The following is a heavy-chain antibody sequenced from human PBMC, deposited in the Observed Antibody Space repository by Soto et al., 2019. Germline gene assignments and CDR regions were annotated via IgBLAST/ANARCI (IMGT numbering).Heavy chain of an antibody. CDR3: TTVTDYDFWSGYYGGDYADFDY. CDR2: IKSKTDGGTT. Sequence: EVQLVESGGGLVKPGGSLRLSCAASGFTFSNAWMSWVRQAPGKGLEWVGRIKSKTDGGTTDYAAPVKGRFTISRDDSKNTLYLQMNSLKTEDTAVYYCTTVTDYDFWSGYYGGDYADFDYWGQGTLVTVSS. CDR1: GFTFSNAW. V-gene: IGHV3-15*01. J-gene: IGHJ4*02. D-gene: IGHD3-3*01.